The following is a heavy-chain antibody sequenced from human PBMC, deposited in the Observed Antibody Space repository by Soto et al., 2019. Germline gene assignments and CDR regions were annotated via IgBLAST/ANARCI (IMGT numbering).Heavy chain of an antibody. CDR3: ARDWAGTTDY. V-gene: IGHV5-51*01. CDR1: GYSFTNYW. CDR2: IYPGDSDM. D-gene: IGHD1-1*01. J-gene: IGHJ4*02. Sequence: PGESLKISCEGVGYSFTNYWIAWVRQMPGKGLEWMGTIYPGDSDMRYSPSFRGQVTMSVDKSINTAYLQWGSLTASDTAVYYCARDWAGTTDYWGQGTLVTVSS.